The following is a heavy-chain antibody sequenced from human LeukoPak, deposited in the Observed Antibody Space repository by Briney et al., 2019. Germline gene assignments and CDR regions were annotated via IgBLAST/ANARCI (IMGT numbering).Heavy chain of an antibody. Sequence: ASVKVSCKASGGTFSSYAISWVRQAPGQGLEWMGRIIPILGIANYTQKFQGRVTITADKSTSTAYMELSSLRSEDTAVYYCAREWVPAAGKVIDPWGQGTLVTVSS. CDR2: IIPILGIA. V-gene: IGHV1-69*04. D-gene: IGHD6-13*01. J-gene: IGHJ5*02. CDR3: AREWVPAAGKVIDP. CDR1: GGTFSSYA.